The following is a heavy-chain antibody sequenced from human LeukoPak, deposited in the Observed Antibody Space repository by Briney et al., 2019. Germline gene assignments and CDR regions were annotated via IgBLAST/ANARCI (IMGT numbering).Heavy chain of an antibody. D-gene: IGHD2-15*01. J-gene: IGHJ6*02. CDR3: ARGYCSGGSCPYYYYYGMDV. Sequence: SVKVSCKASGGTFSSYAISWVRQAPRQGLEWMGRIIPIFGIANYAQKFQGRVTITADKSTSTAYMELSSLRSEDTAVYYCARGYCSGGSCPYYYYYGMDVWGQGTTVTVSS. CDR1: GGTFSSYA. V-gene: IGHV1-69*04. CDR2: IIPIFGIA.